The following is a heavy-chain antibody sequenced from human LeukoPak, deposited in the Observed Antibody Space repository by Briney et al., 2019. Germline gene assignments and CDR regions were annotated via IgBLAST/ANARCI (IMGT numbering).Heavy chain of an antibody. V-gene: IGHV3-21*01. CDR2: ISSSSSYI. J-gene: IGHJ4*02. CDR3: AREGGYGDYVFDY. CDR1: GFTFSSYS. Sequence: PGGSLRLSCAASGFTFSSYSMNWVRQAPGKGLEWVSSISSSSSYIYYADSVKGRFTISRDNAENSLYLQMNSLRAEDTAVYYCAREGGYGDYVFDYWGQGTLVTVSS. D-gene: IGHD4-17*01.